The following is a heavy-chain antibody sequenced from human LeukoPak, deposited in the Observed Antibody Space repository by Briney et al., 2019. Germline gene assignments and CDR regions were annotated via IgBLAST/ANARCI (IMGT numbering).Heavy chain of an antibody. CDR1: GFTFSSYA. CDR2: ISGSGAST. Sequence: GGSLRLSCAASGFTFSSYAMHWVRQAPGKGLEWISGISGSGASTYYADSVKGRFTISRDDSRNTLYLQMNSLRGDDTAVYYCAKDVGKWESLHFFDYWGQGTLVTVSS. J-gene: IGHJ4*02. CDR3: AKDVGKWESLHFFDY. D-gene: IGHD1-26*01. V-gene: IGHV3-23*01.